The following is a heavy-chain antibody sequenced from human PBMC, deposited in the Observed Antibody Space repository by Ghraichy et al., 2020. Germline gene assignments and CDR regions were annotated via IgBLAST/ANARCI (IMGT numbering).Heavy chain of an antibody. J-gene: IGHJ5*02. V-gene: IGHV4-61*01. CDR3: ARDGAMVRGVGVPNWFDP. D-gene: IGHD3-10*01. CDR1: GGSVSSGSYY. CDR2: IYYSGST. Sequence: SETLSLTCTVSGGSVSSGSYYWSWIRQPPGKGLEWIGFIYYSGSTNYNPSLKSRVTISVDTSKNQFSLKLSSVTAADTAVYYCARDGAMVRGVGVPNWFDPWGQGTLVTVSS.